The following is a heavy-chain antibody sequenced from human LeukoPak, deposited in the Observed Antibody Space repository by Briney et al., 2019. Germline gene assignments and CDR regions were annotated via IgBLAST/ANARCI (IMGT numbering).Heavy chain of an antibody. CDR3: ARRGYHDSSGYDY. Sequence: GGSLRLSCAASGFTFRSYAMNWVRQAPGKGLEWVSSISDSSTDIYYVDSVKGRFTISRDNAKNSVFLQINNLRAEDTAIYYCARRGYHDSSGYDYWGQGTLVTVSS. CDR2: ISDSSTDI. CDR1: GFTFRSYA. J-gene: IGHJ4*02. D-gene: IGHD3-22*01. V-gene: IGHV3-21*06.